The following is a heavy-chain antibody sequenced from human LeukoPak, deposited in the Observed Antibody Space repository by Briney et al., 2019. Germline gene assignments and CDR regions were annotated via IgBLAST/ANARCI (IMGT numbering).Heavy chain of an antibody. D-gene: IGHD3-10*01. CDR2: IYYSGST. J-gene: IGHJ5*02. CDR1: GGSISSYY. CDR3: ARHSYGSGSYYPDRGNWFDP. V-gene: IGHV4-59*08. Sequence: PSETLSLTCTVSGGSISSYYWSWIRQPPGKGLEWIGYIYYSGSTNYNPPLKSRVTISVDTSKNQFSLKLSSVTAADTAVYYCARHSYGSGSYYPDRGNWFDPWGQGTLVTVSS.